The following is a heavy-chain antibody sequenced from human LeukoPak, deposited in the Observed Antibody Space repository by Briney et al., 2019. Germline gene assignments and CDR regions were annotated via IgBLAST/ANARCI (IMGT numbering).Heavy chain of an antibody. Sequence: PGGSLRLSCAASGITVSSNYMSWVRQAPGKGLEWVSVMYSGGNTYYADSVKGRFTISRDKSQNTLYLQMNSLRAEDTAVYYCARGIGSTVFFDHWGQGTLVTVCS. V-gene: IGHV3-53*01. CDR3: ARGIGSTVFFDH. D-gene: IGHD4-11*01. CDR1: GITVSSNY. J-gene: IGHJ4*02. CDR2: MYSGGNT.